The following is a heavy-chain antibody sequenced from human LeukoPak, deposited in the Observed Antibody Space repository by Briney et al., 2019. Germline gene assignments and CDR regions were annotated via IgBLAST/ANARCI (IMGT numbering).Heavy chain of an antibody. CDR2: INHSGIT. V-gene: IGHV4-34*01. J-gene: IGHJ4*02. CDR3: ARVISGYCDY. D-gene: IGHD3-22*01. CDR1: GGSFSDYY. Sequence: SETLSLTCAVFGGSFSDYYWSWIRQPPGKGLEWIGEINHSGITNYNPSLKSRVTISADTSKNQFSLKLSSVTAADTAVYYCARVISGYCDYWGQGTLVTVSS.